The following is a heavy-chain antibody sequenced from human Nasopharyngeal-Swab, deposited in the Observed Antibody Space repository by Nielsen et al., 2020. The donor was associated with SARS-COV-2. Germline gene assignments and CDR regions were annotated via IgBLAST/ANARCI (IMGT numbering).Heavy chain of an antibody. J-gene: IGHJ4*02. CDR3: ARVQYYYDCSGYYSAQIDY. D-gene: IGHD3-22*01. Sequence: SETLSLTCAVYGGSFSGYYWSWIRQPPGKGLEWIGEINHSGSTNYNPSLKSRVTISVDTSKNQFSLKLSSVTAADTAVYYCARVQYYYDCSGYYSAQIDYWGQGTLVTVSS. CDR2: INHSGST. V-gene: IGHV4-34*01. CDR1: GGSFSGYY.